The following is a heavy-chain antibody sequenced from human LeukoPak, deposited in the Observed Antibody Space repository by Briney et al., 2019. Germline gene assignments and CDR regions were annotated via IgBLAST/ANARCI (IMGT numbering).Heavy chain of an antibody. D-gene: IGHD2-21*02. J-gene: IGHJ4*02. CDR1: GGSISSSSYY. CDR2: IYYSGST. CDR3: ARTSPRPMSYCGGDCYPPQYYFDY. Sequence: SETLSLTCTVSGGSISSSSYYWGWIRQPPGKGLEWIGSIYYSGSTYYNPSLKSRVTISVDTSKNQFSLRLSSVTAADTAVYYCARTSPRPMSYCGGDCYPPQYYFDYWGQGTLVTVSS. V-gene: IGHV4-39*01.